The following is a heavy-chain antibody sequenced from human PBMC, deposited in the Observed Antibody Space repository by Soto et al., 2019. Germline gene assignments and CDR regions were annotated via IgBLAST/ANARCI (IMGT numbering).Heavy chain of an antibody. V-gene: IGHV1-58*01. J-gene: IGHJ4*02. CDR2: IVVGRGNT. D-gene: IGHD3-3*01. Sequence: SAKVSCKASRFTVTSSAVQSARHARGQRLEWIGWIVVGRGNTNYAQKSQERVTITRDMSTSTAYMELSSLRSEDTAVYYCAAVPSGVVRTDYWGPGSLATVSS. CDR1: RFTVTSSA. CDR3: AAVPSGVVRTDY.